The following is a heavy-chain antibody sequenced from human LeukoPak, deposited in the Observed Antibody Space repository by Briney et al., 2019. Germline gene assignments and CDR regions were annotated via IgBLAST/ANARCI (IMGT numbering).Heavy chain of an antibody. CDR2: INPNSGGT. V-gene: IGHV1-2*02. Sequence: ASVKVSCKASGYTFTGYYMHWVRQAPGQGLEWMGWINPNSGGTDYAQKFQGRVTMTRDTSISTAYMELSRLRSDDTAVYYCARGIAAPTTYFDYWGQGTLVTVSS. CDR1: GYTFTGYY. CDR3: ARGIAAPTTYFDY. D-gene: IGHD6-13*01. J-gene: IGHJ4*02.